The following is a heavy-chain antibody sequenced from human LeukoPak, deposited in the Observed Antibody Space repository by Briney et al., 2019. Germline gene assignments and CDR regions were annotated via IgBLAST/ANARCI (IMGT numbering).Heavy chain of an antibody. D-gene: IGHD4-17*01. CDR3: ARRPYGVKDSFDP. V-gene: IGHV4-39*01. CDR2: IYYSGST. Sequence: SETLSLTCTVSGGSISSSSYYWGWIRQPPGKGLEWLGSIYYSGSTYYNPSLKSRVTISVDTSKNQFSLKLSSVTAADTAVYYCARRPYGVKDSFDPWGQGTLVTVSS. J-gene: IGHJ5*02. CDR1: GGSISSSSYY.